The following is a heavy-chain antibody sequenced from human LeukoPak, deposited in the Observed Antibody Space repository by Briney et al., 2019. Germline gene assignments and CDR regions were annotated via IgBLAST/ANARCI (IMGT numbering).Heavy chain of an antibody. D-gene: IGHD4-11*01. CDR2: FYHSGST. CDR1: AYSISSGYY. J-gene: IGHJ5*02. CDR3: ARHDFYSNYPHNWFDP. Sequence: SETLSLTCAVSAYSISSGYYWVWIRQPPGKGLEWIGSFYHSGSTYYNPSLKSRVTISVDTSKNQFSLKLSSVTAADTAVYYCARHDFYSNYPHNWFDPWGQGTLVTVSS. V-gene: IGHV4-38-2*01.